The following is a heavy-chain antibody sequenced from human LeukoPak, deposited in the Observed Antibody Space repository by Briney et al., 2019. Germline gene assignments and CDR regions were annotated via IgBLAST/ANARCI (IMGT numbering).Heavy chain of an antibody. D-gene: IGHD2-2*01. CDR2: IHYSGTA. CDR3: ARGQLLSAVDY. CDR1: DASITNYD. Sequence: SETLSLTCTVSDASITNYDWSWVRQPPGKGPEFIGYIHYSGTANYNPSLKSRVTISVDTSKNQFSLKLSSVTAADTAVYYCARGQLLSAVDYWGQGTLVTVPS. V-gene: IGHV4-59*01. J-gene: IGHJ4*02.